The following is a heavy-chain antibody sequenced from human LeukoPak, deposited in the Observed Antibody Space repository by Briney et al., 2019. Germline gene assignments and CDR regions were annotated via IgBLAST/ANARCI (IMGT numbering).Heavy chain of an antibody. D-gene: IGHD1-26*01. CDR2: ISSSSSYI. Sequence: PGGSLRLSCAASGFTFSSYSMNWVRQAPGEGLEWVSSISSSSSYIYYADSVKGRFTISRDNAKNSLYLQMNSLRAEDTAVYYCARGPSGYYYYYYMDVWGKGTTVTVSS. CDR1: GFTFSSYS. V-gene: IGHV3-21*01. CDR3: ARGPSGYYYYYYMDV. J-gene: IGHJ6*03.